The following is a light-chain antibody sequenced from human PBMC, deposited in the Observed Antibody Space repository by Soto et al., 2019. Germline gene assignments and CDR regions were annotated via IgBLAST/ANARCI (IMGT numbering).Light chain of an antibody. CDR2: GAS. J-gene: IGKJ4*01. V-gene: IGKV3-15*01. CDR1: QSVSDN. CDR3: QQYNNWPLT. Sequence: EIVMTQSPATLSVSPGERATLSCRASQSVSDNLAWYQQRPGQAPRLLIYGASIRAAGIPARISGSGSGTEFTLTISSLQSEDFALYSCQQYNNWPLTFGGGTKVETK.